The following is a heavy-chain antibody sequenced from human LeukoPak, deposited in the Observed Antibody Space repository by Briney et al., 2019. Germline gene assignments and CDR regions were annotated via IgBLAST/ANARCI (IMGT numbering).Heavy chain of an antibody. CDR2: IYYSGNT. V-gene: IGHV4-34*01. Sequence: SETLSLTCAVYGGSFSGYYWSWIRQPPGKGLEWIGSIYYSGNTYYNPSLKSRVTISVDTSKNQFSLKLSSVTAADTAVYFCARVRNYYDSSGYYFGRYFDYWGQGTLVTVSS. CDR1: GGSFSGYY. D-gene: IGHD3-22*01. J-gene: IGHJ4*02. CDR3: ARVRNYYDSSGYYFGRYFDY.